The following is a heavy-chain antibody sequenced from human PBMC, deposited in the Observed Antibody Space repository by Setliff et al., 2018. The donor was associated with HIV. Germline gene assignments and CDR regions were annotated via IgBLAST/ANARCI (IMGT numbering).Heavy chain of an antibody. CDR1: GFLFSSYG. J-gene: IGHJ4*02. CDR3: ARARGGNSEWSY. Sequence: PGGSLRLSCAASGFLFSSYGMHWVRQVPGKGLVWVSRINSDGSSTTYADFVKGRFTISRDNAKNTLYLQMNSLRAEDTAVYSCARARGGNSEWSYWGQGTLVTVSS. V-gene: IGHV3-74*03. D-gene: IGHD2-15*01. CDR2: INSDGSST.